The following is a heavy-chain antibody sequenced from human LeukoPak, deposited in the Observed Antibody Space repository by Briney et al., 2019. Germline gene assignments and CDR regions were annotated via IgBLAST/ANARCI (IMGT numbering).Heavy chain of an antibody. D-gene: IGHD6-13*01. CDR3: ATAYSSSWYIDY. CDR2: IIPILGIA. J-gene: IGHJ4*02. V-gene: IGHV1-69*04. Sequence: GASVKVSCKASGGTFSSYAISWVRQAPGQGLEWMGRIIPILGIANYAQKFQGRVTITADKSTSTAYTELSSLRSEDTAVYYCATAYSSSWYIDYWGQGTLVTVSS. CDR1: GGTFSSYA.